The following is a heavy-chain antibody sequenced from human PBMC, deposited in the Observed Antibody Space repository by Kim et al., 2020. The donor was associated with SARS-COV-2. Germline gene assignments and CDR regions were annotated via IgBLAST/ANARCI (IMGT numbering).Heavy chain of an antibody. D-gene: IGHD2-2*01. J-gene: IGHJ4*02. V-gene: IGHV1-69*04. CDR3: ARVPSWELYYFDY. Sequence: SVKVSCKASGGTFSSYAISWVRQAPGQGLEWMGRIIPILGIANYAQKFQGRVTITADKSTSTAYMELSSLRSEDTAVYYCARVPSWELYYFDYWGQGTLVTVSS. CDR2: IIPILGIA. CDR1: GGTFSSYA.